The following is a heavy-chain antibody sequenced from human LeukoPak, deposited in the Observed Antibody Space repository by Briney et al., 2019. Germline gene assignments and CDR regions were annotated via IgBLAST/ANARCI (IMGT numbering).Heavy chain of an antibody. CDR3: AREDVVLVDAVRYYYYGMGV. CDR2: INPSGGST. D-gene: IGHD2-8*01. V-gene: IGHV1-46*01. J-gene: IGHJ6*02. Sequence: GASVKVSCKASGYNFISYYMHWVRQAPGQGLEWMGIINPSGGSTSYAQKSQDRVTMTRDTSTSTVYMELSSLKSEDTAVYYCAREDVVLVDAVRYYYYGMGVWGQGTTVTVSS. CDR1: GYNFISYY.